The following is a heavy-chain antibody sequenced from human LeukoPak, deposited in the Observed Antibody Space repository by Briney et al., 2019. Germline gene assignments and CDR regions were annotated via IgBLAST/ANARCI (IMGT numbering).Heavy chain of an antibody. CDR3: AAVVPAANYGMDV. J-gene: IGHJ6*02. CDR1: GFTFSDYY. V-gene: IGHV3-11*01. Sequence: GGSLRLSCAASGFTFSDYYVSWIRQAPGKGLEWVSYISSSGSTIYYADSVKGRFTISRDNAKNSLYLQMNSLRAEDTAVYYCAAVVPAANYGMDVWGQGTTVTVSS. CDR2: ISSSGSTI. D-gene: IGHD2-2*01.